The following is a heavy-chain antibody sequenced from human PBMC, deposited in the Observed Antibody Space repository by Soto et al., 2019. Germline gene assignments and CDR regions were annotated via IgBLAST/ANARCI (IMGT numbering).Heavy chain of an antibody. CDR3: ARRWLFLGYGMDV. D-gene: IGHD3-3*01. V-gene: IGHV5-51*01. J-gene: IGHJ6*02. CDR1: GYSFTSYW. CDR2: IYPGDSDT. Sequence: GESLKISCKGSGYSFTSYWIGWVRQMPGKGLEWMGIIYPGDSDTRYSPSFQGQVTIPADKSISTAYLQWSSLKASDTAMYYCARRWLFLGYGMDVWGQGTTVTVSS.